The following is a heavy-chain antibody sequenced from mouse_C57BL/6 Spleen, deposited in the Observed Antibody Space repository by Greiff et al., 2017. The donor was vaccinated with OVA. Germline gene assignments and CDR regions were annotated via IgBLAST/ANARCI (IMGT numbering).Heavy chain of an antibody. D-gene: IGHD3-2*02. Sequence: EVKLMESGGGLVKPGGSLKLSCAASGFTFSSYTMSWVRQTPEKRLEWVATISGGGGNTYYPDSVKGRFTISRDNAKNTLYLQMSSLRSEDTALYYCARDSSGYVGYYAMDYWGQGTSVTVSS. CDR1: GFTFSSYT. CDR3: ARDSSGYVGYYAMDY. V-gene: IGHV5-9*01. J-gene: IGHJ4*01. CDR2: ISGGGGNT.